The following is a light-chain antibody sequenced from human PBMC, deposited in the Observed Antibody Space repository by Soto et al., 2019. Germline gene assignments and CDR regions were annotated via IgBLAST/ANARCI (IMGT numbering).Light chain of an antibody. CDR3: QQYNSWQIS. CDR1: QSLERW. V-gene: IGKV1-5*01. CDR2: GVS. J-gene: IGKJ4*01. Sequence: DIQMTQSPPTLSASVGDRITITCRASQSLERWLAWYQQKPGRAPKLLINGVSNLESGVPSRFSGSGYGTEFTLTNSSLHPDDAATYYCQQYNSWQISFGGWTKVEV.